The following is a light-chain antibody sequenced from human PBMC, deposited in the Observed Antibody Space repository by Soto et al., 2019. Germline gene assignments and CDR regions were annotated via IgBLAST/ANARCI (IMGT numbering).Light chain of an antibody. J-gene: IGKJ1*01. V-gene: IGKV1-5*03. CDR3: QQYNSYSLT. CDR2: KAS. CDR1: QSISTW. Sequence: DIQMTQSPSTLSASIGDRVTITCRASQSISTWLAWYQQKPGKAPKLLIYKASSLESGVPSRFSGSGFGTEFTLTISSLQPDDFATYYCQQYNSYSLTFGQGTKVEIK.